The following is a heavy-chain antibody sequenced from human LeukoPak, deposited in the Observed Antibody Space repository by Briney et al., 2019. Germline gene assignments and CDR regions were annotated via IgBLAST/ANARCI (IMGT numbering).Heavy chain of an antibody. CDR3: ARHIPSTGPGEYYMDV. CDR1: GYSFSNYW. CDR2: IYGDDSDT. Sequence: PGGSLRLSCKGSGYSFSNYWIGWVRQTPGKGLEWMGVIYGDDSDTRYNPSFQGQVTISADKSISTAYLQWSNLKASDTAMYYCARHIPSTGPGEYYMDVWGRGTTVIVS. V-gene: IGHV5-51*01. D-gene: IGHD2/OR15-2a*01. J-gene: IGHJ6*04.